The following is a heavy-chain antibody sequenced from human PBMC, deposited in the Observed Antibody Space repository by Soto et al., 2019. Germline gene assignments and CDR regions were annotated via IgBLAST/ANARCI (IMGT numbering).Heavy chain of an antibody. D-gene: IGHD3-22*01. CDR1: GFSISRTYY. J-gene: IGHJ4*02. CDR2: ISYSGST. CDR3: ARYYFDGTGYYYGFFDY. Sequence: SETLSLTCAVSGFSISRTYYWGWIRQPPGKGLEWLGSISYSGSTIYNPSLKSRVTISIDTSKNNFSLKLTSVTAADTAVYYCARYYFDGTGYYYGFFDYWGQGALVTVSS. V-gene: IGHV4-38-2*01.